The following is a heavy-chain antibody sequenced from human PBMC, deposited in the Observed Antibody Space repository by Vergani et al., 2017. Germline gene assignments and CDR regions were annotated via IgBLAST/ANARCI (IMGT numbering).Heavy chain of an antibody. J-gene: IGHJ3*02. CDR1: GDSISSGVYY. D-gene: IGHD4-11*01. CDR3: ARESNYASPQTDAFDI. Sequence: QVQLQESGPGLVKPSQTLSLTCSVSGDSISSGVYYWNWIRQHPGKGLEWIGYIYSTGSTHHNPSLRRRINMSVDTSKNQFSLKLSSVTAADTAVYYCARESNYASPQTDAFDIWGQGTMVTVSS. CDR2: IYSTGST. V-gene: IGHV4-31*03.